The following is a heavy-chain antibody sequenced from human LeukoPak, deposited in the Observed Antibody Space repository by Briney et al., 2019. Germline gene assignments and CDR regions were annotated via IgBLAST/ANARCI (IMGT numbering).Heavy chain of an antibody. Sequence: ASVKVSCKASGYTFTSYYMHWVRQAPGKGLEWMGGFDPEDGETIYAQKFQGRVTMTEDTSTDTAYMELSSLRSEDTAVYYCATSNFWSGYCDYWGQGTLVTVSS. CDR3: ATSNFWSGYCDY. CDR2: FDPEDGET. D-gene: IGHD3-3*01. V-gene: IGHV1-24*01. CDR1: GYTFTSYY. J-gene: IGHJ4*02.